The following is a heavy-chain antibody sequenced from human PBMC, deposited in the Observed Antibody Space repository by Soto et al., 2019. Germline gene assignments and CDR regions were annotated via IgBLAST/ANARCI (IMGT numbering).Heavy chain of an antibody. CDR1: GFTFSSYA. D-gene: IGHD2-15*01. V-gene: IGHV3-23*01. J-gene: IGHJ3*02. Sequence: GGSLRLSCAASGFTFSSYAMSWVRQAPGKGLEWVSAISGSGGSTYYADSVKGRFTISRDNSKNTLYLQMNSLRAEDTAVYYCAKSDIVVVVAATSGAFDIWGQGTMVTVSS. CDR3: AKSDIVVVVAATSGAFDI. CDR2: ISGSGGST.